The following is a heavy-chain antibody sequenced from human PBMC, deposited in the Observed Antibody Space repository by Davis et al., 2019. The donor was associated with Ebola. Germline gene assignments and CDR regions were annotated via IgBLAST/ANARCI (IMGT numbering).Heavy chain of an antibody. CDR3: TREESRSSSGGRNY. D-gene: IGHD6-13*01. J-gene: IGHJ4*02. V-gene: IGHV3-49*03. CDR2: IRSKAYGGTT. CDR1: GFTFGDYA. Sequence: PGGSLRFSCTASGFTFGDYAMSWFRQAPGKGLEWVGFIRSKAYGGTTEYAASVKGRFTISRDDSKSIAYLQMNSLKTEDTAVYYCTREESRSSSGGRNYWGQGTLVTVSS.